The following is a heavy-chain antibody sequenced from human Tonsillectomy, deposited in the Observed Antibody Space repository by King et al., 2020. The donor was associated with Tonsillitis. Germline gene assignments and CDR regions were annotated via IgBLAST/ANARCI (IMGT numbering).Heavy chain of an antibody. D-gene: IGHD5-12*01. J-gene: IGHJ4*02. V-gene: IGHV4-61*02. CDR3: ARDRLDSGYGS. Sequence: VQLQESGPGLVKPSQTLSLTCTVSGGSISSGSYYWSWIRQPAGKGLEWIGRIYTSGSTNYNPSLKSRVTMSVDTSKNQFSLKLSSVTAADTAVYYCARDRLDSGYGSWGQGTLVTVSS. CDR2: IYTSGST. CDR1: GGSISSGSYY.